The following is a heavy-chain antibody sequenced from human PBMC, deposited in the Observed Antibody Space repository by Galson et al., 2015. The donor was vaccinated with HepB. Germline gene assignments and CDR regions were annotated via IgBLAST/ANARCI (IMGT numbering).Heavy chain of an antibody. Sequence: SLRLYCADSGFTFSSYGMHWVRQAQGKGLEWVAVISYDGSNKYYADSVKGRFTISRDNSKNTLYLQMNSLRAEDTAVYYCAKDRKVVVAAVGYYGMDVWVQGTTVTVSS. J-gene: IGHJ6*02. CDR2: ISYDGSNK. CDR3: AKDRKVVVAAVGYYGMDV. D-gene: IGHD2-15*01. CDR1: GFTFSSYG. V-gene: IGHV3-30*18.